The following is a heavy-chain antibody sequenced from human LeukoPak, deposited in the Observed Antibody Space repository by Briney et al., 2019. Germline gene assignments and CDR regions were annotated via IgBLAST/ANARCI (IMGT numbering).Heavy chain of an antibody. D-gene: IGHD6-6*01. Sequence: ASVKVXCXASGYIFTGYYIHWVRQAPGQGLEWRGWINPNSGATNYAQKLQGRVTMTTDTSTSTAYMELRSLRSDDTAVYYCARDIKSRLHAARPDYWGQGTLVTVSS. CDR3: ARDIKSRLHAARPDY. CDR2: INPNSGAT. CDR1: GYIFTGYY. J-gene: IGHJ4*02. V-gene: IGHV1-2*02.